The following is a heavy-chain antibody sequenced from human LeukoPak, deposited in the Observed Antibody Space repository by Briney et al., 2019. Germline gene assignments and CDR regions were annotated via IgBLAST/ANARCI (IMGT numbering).Heavy chain of an antibody. D-gene: IGHD1-26*01. Sequence: PGGSLRLSCAASGFTLSSYAMSWVRQVPGKGLEGVSVISGSGGSTYYADSVKGRFTISRDNSKKTLYLQMNSLRAEDTAVYYCAKKGLGFYPSGMDVWGQGTTVTVSS. V-gene: IGHV3-23*01. J-gene: IGHJ6*02. CDR3: AKKGLGFYPSGMDV. CDR2: ISGSGGST. CDR1: GFTLSSYA.